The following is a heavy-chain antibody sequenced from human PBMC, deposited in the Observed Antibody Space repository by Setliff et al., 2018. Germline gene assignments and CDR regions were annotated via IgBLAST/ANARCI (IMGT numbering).Heavy chain of an antibody. CDR2: IYPGDSDT. Sequence: LGESLKISCKGSGYTFTNYWIGWVRQMPGKGLEWMGIIYPGDSDTRYSPSFRGQVTISADKSISTAYLQWSSLKASDTAMYYCARLGWSDAFDIWGQGTMVTVSS. D-gene: IGHD6-19*01. V-gene: IGHV5-51*01. CDR1: GYTFTNYW. J-gene: IGHJ3*02. CDR3: ARLGWSDAFDI.